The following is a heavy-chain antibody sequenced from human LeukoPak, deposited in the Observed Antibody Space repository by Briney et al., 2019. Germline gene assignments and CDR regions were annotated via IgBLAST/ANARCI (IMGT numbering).Heavy chain of an antibody. CDR3: AKDMGYCSGGSCYPAWFDP. V-gene: IGHV3-9*01. D-gene: IGHD2-15*01. Sequence: SLRLSCAASGFTFDDYAMHWVRQAPGKGLEWVSGISWNSGSIGYADSVKGRFTISRDNAKNSLYLQMNSLRAEDTALYYCAKDMGYCSGGSCYPAWFDPWGQGTLVTVSS. CDR2: ISWNSGSI. J-gene: IGHJ5*02. CDR1: GFTFDDYA.